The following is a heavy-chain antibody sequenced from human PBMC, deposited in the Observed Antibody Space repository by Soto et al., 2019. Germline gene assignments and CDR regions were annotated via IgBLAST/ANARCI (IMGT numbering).Heavy chain of an antibody. CDR2: INHSGST. J-gene: IGHJ4*02. CDR3: ATWYYYDSSGYYSSDY. V-gene: IGHV4-34*01. D-gene: IGHD3-22*01. CDR1: GGSFSGYY. Sequence: PSETLSLTCAVYGGSFSGYYWSWIRQPPWKGLEWIGEINHSGSTNYNPSLKSRVTISVDTSKNQFSLKLSSVTAADTAVYYCATWYYYDSSGYYSSDYWGQGTLVTVSS.